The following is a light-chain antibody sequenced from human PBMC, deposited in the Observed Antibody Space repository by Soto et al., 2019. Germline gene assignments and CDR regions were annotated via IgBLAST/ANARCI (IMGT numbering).Light chain of an antibody. J-gene: IGLJ3*02. CDR3: SSFAGSNNLRM. CDR1: SSDVGGYNY. Sequence: QSALTQPPSASGSPGQSVTISCTGTSSDVGGYNYVSWYQQHPGKAPKLMIYEVSKRPSGVPDRFSGSKSGNTASLTVSGLQAEDEADYYCSSFAGSNNLRMFGGGTKLT. CDR2: EVS. V-gene: IGLV2-8*01.